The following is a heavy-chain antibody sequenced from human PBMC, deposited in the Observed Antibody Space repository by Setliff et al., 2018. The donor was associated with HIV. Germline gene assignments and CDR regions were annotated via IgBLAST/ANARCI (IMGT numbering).Heavy chain of an antibody. Sequence: PSETLSLTCSVSGDSLSTSSYFWGWVRQSPGKGLEWIGNIYYTGFTYYSPSLKSRVTISIDTSKSQFFLNLTSVTDSDTAVYYCTKEGRGDPGLATTRLDYWGQGKLVTVS. CDR3: TKEGRGDPGLATTRLDY. V-gene: IGHV4-39*01. D-gene: IGHD1-1*01. CDR1: GDSLSTSSYF. J-gene: IGHJ4*02. CDR2: IYYTGFT.